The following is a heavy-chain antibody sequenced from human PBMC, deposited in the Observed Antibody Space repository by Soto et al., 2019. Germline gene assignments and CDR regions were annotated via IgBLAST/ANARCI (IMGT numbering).Heavy chain of an antibody. V-gene: IGHV4-39*01. D-gene: IGHD6-19*01. CDR3: ARPKIDSSGWYYDY. CDR1: GGSISSSSYY. Sequence: PSETLSLTCTVSGGSISSSSYYWGWIRQPPGKGLEWIGSIYYSGSTYYNPSLKSRVTISVDTSKNQFSLKLSSVTAADTAVYYCARPKIDSSGWYYDYWGQGILVTVSS. CDR2: IYYSGST. J-gene: IGHJ4*02.